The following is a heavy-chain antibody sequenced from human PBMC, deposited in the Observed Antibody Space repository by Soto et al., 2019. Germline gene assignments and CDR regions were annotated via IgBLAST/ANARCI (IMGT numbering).Heavy chain of an antibody. V-gene: IGHV3-7*01. Sequence: PGGSLRLSCAASGFTFSSYWISWVRQAPWKGLEWVANIKQDGSEKYYVDSVKGRFTISRDNAKNSLYLQMNSLRAEDTAVYYCAREVQIAVDGTSDYWGQGTLVTFSS. J-gene: IGHJ4*01. CDR3: AREVQIAVDGTSDY. CDR2: IKQDGSEK. D-gene: IGHD6-19*01. CDR1: GFTFSSYW.